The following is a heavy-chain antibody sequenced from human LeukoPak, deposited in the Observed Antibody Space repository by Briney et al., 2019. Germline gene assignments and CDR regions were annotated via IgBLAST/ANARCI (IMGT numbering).Heavy chain of an antibody. CDR3: VKEGGHQIPFDY. Sequence: GGSLRLSCTVSGFTVSGNSMSWVRQAPGKGLEWVSFIYSGGNTHYSDSVKGRFTISRDNSKNTLYLQMNSLRAEDTATYYCVKEGGHQIPFDYWGQGTLVTVSS. D-gene: IGHD1-26*01. V-gene: IGHV3-53*01. CDR1: GFTVSGNS. CDR2: IYSGGNT. J-gene: IGHJ4*02.